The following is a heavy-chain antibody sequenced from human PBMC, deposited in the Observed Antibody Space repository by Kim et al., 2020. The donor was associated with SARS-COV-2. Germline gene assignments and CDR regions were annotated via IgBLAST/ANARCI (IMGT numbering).Heavy chain of an antibody. CDR2: ISGSGGST. CDR3: AKAPRGYYDSSGYFDY. J-gene: IGHJ4*02. V-gene: IGHV3-23*01. Sequence: GGSLRLSCAASGFTFSSYAMSWVRQAPGKGLEWVSAISGSGGSTYYADSVKGRFTISRDNSKNTLYLQMNSLRAEDTAVYYCAKAPRGYYDSSGYFDYWGQGTLVTVSS. CDR1: GFTFSSYA. D-gene: IGHD3-22*01.